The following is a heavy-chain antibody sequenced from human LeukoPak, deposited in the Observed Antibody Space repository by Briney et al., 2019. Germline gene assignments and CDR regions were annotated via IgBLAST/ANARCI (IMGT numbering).Heavy chain of an antibody. D-gene: IGHD3-22*01. CDR3: ARNPSGYSNPN. V-gene: IGHV3-48*01. CDR2: ISSSSSTI. CDR1: GFTFSSYS. Sequence: GGSLRLSCAASGFTFSSYSMNWVRQAPGKGLEWVSYISSSSSTIYYADSVKGRFTISRDNAKNSLYLQMNSLRAEDTAVYYCARNPSGYSNPNWGQGTLVTVSP. J-gene: IGHJ4*02.